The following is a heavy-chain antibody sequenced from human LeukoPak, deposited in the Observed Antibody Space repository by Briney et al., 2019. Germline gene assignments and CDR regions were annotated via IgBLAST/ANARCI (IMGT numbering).Heavy chain of an antibody. D-gene: IGHD2-2*01. CDR1: GGSFSGYY. CDR3: ARGSMPKPYYFDY. V-gene: IGHV4-34*01. Sequence: PSETLSLTCAVYGGSFSGYYWSWIRQPPGKGLEWIGEINHSGSTNYNPSLKSRVTISVDTSKNQFSLKLSSVTAADTAVYYCARGSMPKPYYFDYWGQGTLVTVSS. CDR2: INHSGST. J-gene: IGHJ4*02.